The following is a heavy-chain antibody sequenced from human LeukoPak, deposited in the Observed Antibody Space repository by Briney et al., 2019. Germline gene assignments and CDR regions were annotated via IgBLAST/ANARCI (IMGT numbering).Heavy chain of an antibody. V-gene: IGHV3-74*01. CDR1: GFTFSSYW. Sequence: PGGSLRLSCGASGFTFSSYWMHWVRQAPGKGLVWVSRINTDESSTTYADSVKGRFTISRDNAKNTLYLQMNSLRADDTAVYYCARDSWGIAEAGTKGDFDYWGQGTLVTVSS. CDR3: ARDSWGIAEAGTKGDFDY. D-gene: IGHD6-19*01. J-gene: IGHJ4*02. CDR2: INTDESST.